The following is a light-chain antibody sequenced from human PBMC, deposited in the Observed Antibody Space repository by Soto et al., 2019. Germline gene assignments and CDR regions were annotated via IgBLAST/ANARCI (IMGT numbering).Light chain of an antibody. Sequence: EIVLTQSPATLSLSPGERATLSCGASQSIRSTYLAWYQQRPGLAPRLLIYDASRRATGIPDRFRGSGSGTYFTLIISRLEPEEFAVYYCQQYGSSPPITFGQGTRLEIK. CDR1: QSIRSTY. CDR3: QQYGSSPPIT. CDR2: DAS. J-gene: IGKJ5*01. V-gene: IGKV3D-20*01.